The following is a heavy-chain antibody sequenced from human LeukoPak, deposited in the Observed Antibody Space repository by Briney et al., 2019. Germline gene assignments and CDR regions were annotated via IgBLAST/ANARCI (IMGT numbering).Heavy chain of an antibody. CDR3: TTVGTTSPIAEEFFDY. J-gene: IGHJ4*02. CDR2: IKSKTDGGTT. Sequence: SGGSLRLSCAASGFTFDNAWMNWVRQAPGKGLEWVGRIKSKTDGGTTDYAAPVKGRFTISRVDSKNTLFLQMNSLKTEDTAVYYCTTVGTTSPIAEEFFDYWGQGTLVTVSS. V-gene: IGHV3-15*01. CDR1: GFTFDNAW. D-gene: IGHD1-26*01.